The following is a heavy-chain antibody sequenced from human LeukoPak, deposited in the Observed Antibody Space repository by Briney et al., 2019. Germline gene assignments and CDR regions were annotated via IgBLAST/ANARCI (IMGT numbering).Heavy chain of an antibody. J-gene: IGHJ3*02. CDR2: ISSSGSTI. V-gene: IGHV3-48*03. CDR3: ARGGGMVGGAFDI. Sequence: SGGSLRLSCAASGFTFSSYEMNWVRQAPGKGLEWVSYISSSGSTIYYADSVKGRFTISRDNAKNSLYLQMNSLRAEDTAVYYCARGGGMVGGAFDIWGQGTMVTVSS. D-gene: IGHD2-15*01. CDR1: GFTFSSYE.